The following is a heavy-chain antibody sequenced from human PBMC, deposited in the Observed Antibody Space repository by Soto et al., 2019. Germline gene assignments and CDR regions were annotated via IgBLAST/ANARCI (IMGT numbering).Heavy chain of an antibody. CDR2: ISAYNGNT. Sequence: ASLKVACKTAGYTFTSYGISCVRHTNGQGLEWMGWISAYNGNTNYAQKLQGRVTMTTDTSTSTAYMELRSLRSDDTAVYYCARGGGWGYGDYYDAFDIWGQGTMVTVSS. V-gene: IGHV1-18*01. CDR3: ARGGGWGYGDYYDAFDI. CDR1: GYTFTSYG. J-gene: IGHJ3*02. D-gene: IGHD4-17*01.